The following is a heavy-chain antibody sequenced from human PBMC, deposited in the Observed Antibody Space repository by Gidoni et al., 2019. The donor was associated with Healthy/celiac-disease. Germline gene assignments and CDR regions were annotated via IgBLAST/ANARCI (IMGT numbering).Heavy chain of an antibody. CDR2: ISSSSSYT. V-gene: IGHV3-11*06. Sequence: QVQLVESGGGLVKPGGSLRLSCAASGFTFSDYYMSWIRQAPGKGLEGVSDISSSSSYTNYADSVKGRFTISRDNAKNSLYLQMNSLRAEDTAVYYCARDLSSSSSWPDAFDIWGQGTMVTVSS. CDR3: ARDLSSSSSWPDAFDI. CDR1: GFTFSDYY. D-gene: IGHD6-13*01. J-gene: IGHJ3*02.